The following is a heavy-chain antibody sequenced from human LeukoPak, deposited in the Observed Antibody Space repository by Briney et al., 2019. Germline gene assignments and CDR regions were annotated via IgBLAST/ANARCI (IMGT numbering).Heavy chain of an antibody. CDR2: IYNSGST. J-gene: IGHJ4*02. Sequence: PSETLSLTCTVSGGSIGRSSYYWGWIRQPPGKGLDWIGSIYNSGSTYYNPSLKSRVTISVDTSKNQFSLKLSSVTAADTAVYYCARDGGSKPFDYWGQGTLVTVSS. D-gene: IGHD1-26*01. CDR1: GGSIGRSSYY. CDR3: ARDGGSKPFDY. V-gene: IGHV4-39*07.